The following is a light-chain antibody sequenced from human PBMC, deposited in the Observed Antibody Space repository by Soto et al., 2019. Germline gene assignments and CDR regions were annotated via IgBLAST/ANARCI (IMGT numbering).Light chain of an antibody. CDR2: GAS. J-gene: IGKJ2*01. CDR3: QQYINWPVYT. Sequence: EIVMTQSPATLSVSPGERATLSCRASQSVNSKLAWYQHTPGRAPRLLIYGASTRATGIPARFSGSGSGTEFTLTISSLQSEDFAVYYCQQYINWPVYTFGQGTKVDIK. V-gene: IGKV3-15*01. CDR1: QSVNSK.